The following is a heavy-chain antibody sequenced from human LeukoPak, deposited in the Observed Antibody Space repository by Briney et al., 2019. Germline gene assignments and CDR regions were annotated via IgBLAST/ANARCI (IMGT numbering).Heavy chain of an antibody. CDR1: GFTVSSNY. J-gene: IGHJ4*02. D-gene: IGHD6-19*01. Sequence: GGSLRLSCAASGFTVSSNYMSWVRQAPGKGLEWVSAISGSGGSTYYADSVKGRFTISRDNSKNTLYLQMNSLRAEDTAVYYCAKLPSGSSGSPLDYWGQGTLVTVSS. V-gene: IGHV3-23*01. CDR2: ISGSGGST. CDR3: AKLPSGSSGSPLDY.